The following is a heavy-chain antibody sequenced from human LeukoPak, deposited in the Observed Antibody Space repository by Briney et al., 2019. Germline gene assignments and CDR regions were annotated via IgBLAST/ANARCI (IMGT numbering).Heavy chain of an antibody. CDR3: ASQPADIAVAAQDY. CDR2: IYHSGST. J-gene: IGHJ4*02. CDR1: GYSISSGYY. D-gene: IGHD6-19*01. V-gene: IGHV4-38-2*01. Sequence: PSETLSLTCAVSGYSISSGYYWGWIRQPPGKGLEWIGSIYHSGSTYYNPSLKSRVTISVDTSKNQFSLKLSSVTAADTAVYYCASQPADIAVAAQDYWGQGTLVTVSS.